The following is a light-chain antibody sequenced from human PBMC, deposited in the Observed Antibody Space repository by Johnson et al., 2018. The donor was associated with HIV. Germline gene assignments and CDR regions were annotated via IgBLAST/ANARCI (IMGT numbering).Light chain of an antibody. CDR1: SSNIGNNY. CDR3: GTWDSSLSALYF. CDR2: DNN. J-gene: IGLJ1*01. V-gene: IGLV1-51*01. Sequence: QSVLTQPPSVSAAPGQKVTISCSGSSSNIGNNYVSWYQQLPGTAPKLLIYDNNKRPSGIPDRFSGSKSGTSATLGITGLQTGDEADYYCGTWDSSLSALYFFGTGTKVTVL.